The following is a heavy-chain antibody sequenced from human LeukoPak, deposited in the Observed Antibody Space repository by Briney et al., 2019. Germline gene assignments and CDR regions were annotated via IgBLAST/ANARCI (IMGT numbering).Heavy chain of an antibody. CDR3: ARDWYDSLSEVAFDY. CDR1: GYTFTSYG. V-gene: IGHV1-18*01. CDR2: ISAYNGNT. Sequence: ASVKVSCKASGYTFTSYGISWVRQAPGQGLEWMGWISAYNGNTNYAQKLQGRVTMTTDTSTSTAYMELRSLRSDDTAVYYCARDWYDSLSEVAFDYWGQGTLVTVSS. D-gene: IGHD3-22*01. J-gene: IGHJ4*02.